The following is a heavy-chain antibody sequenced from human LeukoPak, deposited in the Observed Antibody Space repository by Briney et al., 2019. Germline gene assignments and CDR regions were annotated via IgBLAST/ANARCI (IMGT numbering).Heavy chain of an antibody. CDR3: AMFGELSGWFDP. V-gene: IGHV4-39*01. Sequence: SETLSLTCVVSGGSISSTSYYWGWIRQPPGKGLEWIGSIYYSGSTYYNPSLKSRVTISVDTSKNQFSLKLSSVTAADTAVYYCAMFGELSGWFDPWGQGTLVTVSS. J-gene: IGHJ5*02. D-gene: IGHD3-10*02. CDR2: IYYSGST. CDR1: GGSISSTSYY.